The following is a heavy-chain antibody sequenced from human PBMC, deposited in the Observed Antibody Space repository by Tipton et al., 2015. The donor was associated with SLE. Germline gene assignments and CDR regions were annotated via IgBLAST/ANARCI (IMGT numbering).Heavy chain of an antibody. J-gene: IGHJ4*02. CDR3: AGGWFRDGLGN. D-gene: IGHD3-10*01. Sequence: TLSLTCAVSGYSIHTHYYWGWIRQPPGKGLEWIGSLYESGSTYYNPSLKSRVTLSLDTSKNQFSLKLTSVTAADTAVYYCAGGWFRDGLGNWGQGTLVTVSS. CDR2: LYESGST. CDR1: GYSIHTHYY. V-gene: IGHV4-38-2*01.